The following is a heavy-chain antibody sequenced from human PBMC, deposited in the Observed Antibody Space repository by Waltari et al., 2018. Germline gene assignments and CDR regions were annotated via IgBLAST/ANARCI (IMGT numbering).Heavy chain of an antibody. CDR2: IHTSGST. Sequence: QVQLRESGPGLVKPSETLSLTCAVSGGSISTYYWSWIRQPAGKGLEWIGRIHTSGSTNYNPSLKSRVTMSLDTSKNQFSLELRSVTAADTAMYYCARETGHLAYYSDYWGQGTLITVSS. D-gene: IGHD1-1*01. J-gene: IGHJ4*02. CDR1: GGSISTYY. V-gene: IGHV4-4*07. CDR3: ARETGHLAYYSDY.